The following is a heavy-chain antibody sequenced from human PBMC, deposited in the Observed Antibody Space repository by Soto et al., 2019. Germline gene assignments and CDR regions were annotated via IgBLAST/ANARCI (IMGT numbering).Heavy chain of an antibody. CDR3: AREVSHGYVLRGMDV. CDR2: INSDGSSI. Sequence: EVQLVEYGGGLDQPGGSVRLSCAASKFTITSYWMHWVRQAPGKGLVWVSRINSDGSSISYADAVKGRFTISRDNAKNTLYLQMNSLRVEDTAVYYCAREVSHGYVLRGMDVWGQGTTVTVFS. CDR1: KFTITSYW. V-gene: IGHV3-74*01. D-gene: IGHD5-18*01. J-gene: IGHJ6*02.